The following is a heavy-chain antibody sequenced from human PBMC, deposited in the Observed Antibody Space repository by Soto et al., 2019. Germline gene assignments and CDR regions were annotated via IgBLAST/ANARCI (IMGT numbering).Heavy chain of an antibody. CDR3: ARSHFWSGYYGWYFDL. CDR1: GYSISSSNW. CDR2: IYYSGIT. V-gene: IGHV4-28*01. Sequence: SYTLSLTCAVSGYSISSSNWWGWIRQPPGKGLEWIGYIYYSGITYYNPSLKSRVTMSVDTSKNQFSLKLSSVTAVDTAVYYCARSHFWSGYYGWYFDLWGRGTLVTGSS. D-gene: IGHD3-3*02. J-gene: IGHJ2*01.